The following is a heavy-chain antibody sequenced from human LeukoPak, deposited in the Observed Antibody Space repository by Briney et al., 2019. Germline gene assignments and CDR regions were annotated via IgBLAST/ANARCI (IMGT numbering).Heavy chain of an antibody. V-gene: IGHV3-23*01. CDR1: GFTFKTYA. Sequence: GGSLRLSCVTSGFTFKTYAMNRVRQAPGKGLEWVAAIDAGGDGTYFVDFVKGRFIISRDNSKNTVYLQMDSLRAEDTALYHCARVQDYYDSSGYYLFDYWGQGTLVTVSS. J-gene: IGHJ4*02. CDR2: IDAGGDGT. CDR3: ARVQDYYDSSGYYLFDY. D-gene: IGHD3-22*01.